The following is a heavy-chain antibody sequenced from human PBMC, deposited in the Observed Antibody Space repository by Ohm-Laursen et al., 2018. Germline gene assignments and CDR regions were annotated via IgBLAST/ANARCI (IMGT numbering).Heavy chain of an antibody. CDR2: ISSNGGST. CDR1: GFTFSSYA. Sequence: GSLRLSCAASGFTFSSYAMHWVRQAPGKGLEYVSAISSNGGSTYYADSVKGRFTISRDDSKNTLYLQMNSLRAEDTAVYYCAKDVDSSGYFDYWGQGTLVTVSS. V-gene: IGHV3-64*02. CDR3: AKDVDSSGYFDY. J-gene: IGHJ4*02. D-gene: IGHD3-22*01.